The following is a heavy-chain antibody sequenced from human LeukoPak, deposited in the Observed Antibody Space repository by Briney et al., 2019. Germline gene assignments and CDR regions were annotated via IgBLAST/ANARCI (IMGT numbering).Heavy chain of an antibody. CDR2: IIPIFGTA. V-gene: IGHV1-69*06. D-gene: IGHD2-2*01. CDR3: ATDIICSSTSCSSFDY. J-gene: IGHJ4*02. Sequence: ASVKVSCKASGGTFSSYAISWVRQAPGQGLEWMGGIIPIFGTANYAQKFQGRVTMTEDTSTDTAYMELSSLRSEDTAVYYCATDIICSSTSCSSFDYWGQGTLVTVSS. CDR1: GGTFSSYA.